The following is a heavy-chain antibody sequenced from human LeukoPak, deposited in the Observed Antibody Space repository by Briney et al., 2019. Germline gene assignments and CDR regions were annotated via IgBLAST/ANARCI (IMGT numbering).Heavy chain of an antibody. CDR1: GFTFTAFT. CDR2: ISSSYAI. J-gene: IGHJ3*02. V-gene: IGHV3-69-1*01. CDR3: ARDRHFVAFDI. Sequence: GGSLRLSCAASGFTFTAFTINWVRQAPGKGREGVSSISSSYAIYFSDSVKGRFTISRDNAKNSVYLHMNSLRAEDTAVYYCARDRHFVAFDIWGQGTMVTVSS.